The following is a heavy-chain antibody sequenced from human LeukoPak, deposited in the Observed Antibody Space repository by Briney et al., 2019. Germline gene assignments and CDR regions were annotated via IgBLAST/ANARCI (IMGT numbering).Heavy chain of an antibody. V-gene: IGHV3-23*01. D-gene: IGHD1-26*01. J-gene: IGHJ4*02. Sequence: GGSLRLSCAVSGFTFSSYAMSWVRQAPGKGLEWVSGISGSGDFTYYARSVKGRFTISRDNSKNTLYLQMNSLGAEDTGVYYCAKDWDSGSYLADYWAREPWSPSPQ. CDR1: GFTFSSYA. CDR3: AKDWDSGSYLADY. CDR2: ISGSGDFT.